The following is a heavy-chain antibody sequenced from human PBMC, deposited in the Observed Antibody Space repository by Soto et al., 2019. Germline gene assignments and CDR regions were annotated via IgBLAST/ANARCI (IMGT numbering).Heavy chain of an antibody. CDR3: ARGGGSGSSFMGYYYYTLDV. CDR2: IWYDGSNK. Sequence: QVQLVESGGGVVQPGRSLRLSCTASGFTFSTYGMHWVRQAPGKGLEWVTVIWYDGSNKYYADSVKGRFTISRDNSKNTLYLQMNSLRADDTAVYYCARGGGSGSSFMGYYYYTLDVWGQGTTVTVSS. D-gene: IGHD1-26*01. CDR1: GFTFSTYG. J-gene: IGHJ6*02. V-gene: IGHV3-33*01.